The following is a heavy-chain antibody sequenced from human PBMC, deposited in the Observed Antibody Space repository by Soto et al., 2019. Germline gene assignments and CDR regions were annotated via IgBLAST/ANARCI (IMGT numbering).Heavy chain of an antibody. CDR3: ARPIASYSIRADY. CDR1: GFTFSSYW. Sequence: EVQLVESGGGLVQPGGSLRLSCAASGFTFSSYWMSWVRQAPGKGLEWVANIKQDGSEKYYVDSVKGRFTIPRDNAKNSLYLQMNSLRAEDTAVYYCARPIASYSIRADYWGQGTLVTVSS. J-gene: IGHJ4*02. CDR2: IKQDGSEK. D-gene: IGHD6-13*01. V-gene: IGHV3-7*01.